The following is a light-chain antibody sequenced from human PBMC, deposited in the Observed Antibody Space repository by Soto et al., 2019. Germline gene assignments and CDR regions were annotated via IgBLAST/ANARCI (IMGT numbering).Light chain of an antibody. J-gene: IGKJ1*01. Sequence: EIVMTQSPATLSVSPGERATLSCRASQSVKSNSAWYQQKPGQAPRLLIYGASTRATGIPVRFSGSGSGTEFTLTISSLQPDDFATYYCQQYNSYSRTFGQGTKVDI. V-gene: IGKV3-15*01. CDR2: GAS. CDR1: QSVKSN. CDR3: QQYNSYSRT.